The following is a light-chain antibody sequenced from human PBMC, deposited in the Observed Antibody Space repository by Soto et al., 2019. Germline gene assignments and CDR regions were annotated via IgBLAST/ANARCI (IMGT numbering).Light chain of an antibody. CDR1: QSVNSN. CDR3: QHGSDWPPFT. V-gene: IGKV3-11*01. Sequence: EIVLTQSPASLSLSPGERATLSCRASQSVNSNLAWHQHKPGQAPRLLIYDASNRATGIPARFSGSGPGTDFTLTVSSLEPEDFAVYYCQHGSDWPPFTFGQGTRLEIK. J-gene: IGKJ5*01. CDR2: DAS.